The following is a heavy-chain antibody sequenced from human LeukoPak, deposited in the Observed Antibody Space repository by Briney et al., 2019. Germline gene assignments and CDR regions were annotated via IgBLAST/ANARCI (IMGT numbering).Heavy chain of an antibody. D-gene: IGHD2/OR15-2a*01. Sequence: PGGSLRLSCAASGFTFSSYSMNWVRQAPGKGLEWVSSISPTSSYIYYADSVKGRFTISRANAKNSLSLQMNSLRAEDTAVYYCARVRATFNPFDYWGQGTLVTVSS. CDR2: ISPTSSYI. CDR1: GFTFSSYS. J-gene: IGHJ4*02. CDR3: ARVRATFNPFDY. V-gene: IGHV3-21*01.